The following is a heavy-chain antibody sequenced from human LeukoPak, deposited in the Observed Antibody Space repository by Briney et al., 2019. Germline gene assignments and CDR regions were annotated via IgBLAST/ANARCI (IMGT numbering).Heavy chain of an antibody. CDR3: AKDAFNMNGIWDAFDI. V-gene: IGHV3-23*01. CDR1: GFTVSSNY. J-gene: IGHJ3*02. D-gene: IGHD3-22*01. Sequence: GGSLRLSCAASGFTVSSNYMSWVRQAPGKGLEWVSGIGGGDDDRYYADSVKGRFTISRDNSKSTLFLQMNSLRAEDTAIYYCAKDAFNMNGIWDAFDIWGQGTMITVSS. CDR2: IGGGDDDR.